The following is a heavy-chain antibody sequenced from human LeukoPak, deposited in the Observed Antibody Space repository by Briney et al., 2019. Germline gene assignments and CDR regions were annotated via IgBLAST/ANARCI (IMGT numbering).Heavy chain of an antibody. CDR3: ARETYGANDAFDI. J-gene: IGHJ3*02. Sequence: GGSLRLSCAASGFTFSSYAMSWVRQAPGKGLEWVSAISGSGGSTYYADSVKGRFTISRDNSKSTLYLQMNSLRAEDTAVYYCARETYGANDAFDIRGQGTMVTVSS. D-gene: IGHD4-17*01. V-gene: IGHV3-23*01. CDR1: GFTFSSYA. CDR2: ISGSGGST.